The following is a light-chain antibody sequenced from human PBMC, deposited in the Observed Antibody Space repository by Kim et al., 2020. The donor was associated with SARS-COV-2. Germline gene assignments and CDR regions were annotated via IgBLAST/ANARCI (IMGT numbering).Light chain of an antibody. CDR1: NIGSKN. J-gene: IGLJ2*01. CDR3: QVWDSSTAVV. V-gene: IGLV3-9*01. CDR2: RDS. Sequence: VALGQKARITCGGNNIGSKNVHWYQQKPGQAPVLVIYRDSNRPSGIPERFSGSNSGNTATLTISRAQAGDEADYYCQVWDSSTAVVFGGGTQLTVL.